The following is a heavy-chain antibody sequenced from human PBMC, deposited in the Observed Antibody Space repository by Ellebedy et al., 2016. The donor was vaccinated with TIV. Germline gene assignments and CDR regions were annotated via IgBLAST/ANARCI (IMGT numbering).Heavy chain of an antibody. CDR3: ARSYFGSGTNNFDY. J-gene: IGHJ4*02. CDR1: GYTFTSYV. Sequence: ASVKVSCXASGYTFTSYVIHWVRQAPGQRLEWMGWINADNGNIKYSQKFQGSVTITRDTSASTAYMELSSLRSEDTAVYYCARSYFGSGTNNFDYWGQGTLVTVSS. CDR2: INADNGNI. V-gene: IGHV1-3*01. D-gene: IGHD3-10*01.